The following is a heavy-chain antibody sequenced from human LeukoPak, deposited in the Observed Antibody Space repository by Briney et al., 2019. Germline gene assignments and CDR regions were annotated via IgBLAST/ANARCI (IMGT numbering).Heavy chain of an antibody. J-gene: IGHJ4*02. Sequence: ASVKVSCKASGYTFTGHFIHWVRQAPGQGLEWMAWINPSDGGTHYAQKFQGRVTVTSDTSISTAHMELSRLRSDDTAVYYCAISRAHFHYYGSGSYPLGYWGQGTLVTVSS. CDR3: AISRAHFHYYGSGSYPLGY. D-gene: IGHD3-10*01. CDR1: GYTFTGHF. V-gene: IGHV1-2*02. CDR2: INPSDGGT.